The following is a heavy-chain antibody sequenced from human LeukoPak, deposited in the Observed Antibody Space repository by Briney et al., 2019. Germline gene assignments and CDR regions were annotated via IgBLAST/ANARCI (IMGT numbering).Heavy chain of an antibody. Sequence: GESLKISCKGSGYSFTSYWIGWVRQMPGKGLEWIGIIYPGDSDTRYSPSFQGQVTISADKSISTAYLQWSSLKASDIAMYYCARLIVGGITIFGVVNPNFDYWGQGTLVTVSS. D-gene: IGHD3-3*01. CDR1: GYSFTSYW. CDR3: ARLIVGGITIFGVVNPNFDY. J-gene: IGHJ4*02. CDR2: IYPGDSDT. V-gene: IGHV5-51*01.